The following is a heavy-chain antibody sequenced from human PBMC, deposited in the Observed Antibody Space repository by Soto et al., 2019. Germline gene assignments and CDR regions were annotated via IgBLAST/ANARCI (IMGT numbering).Heavy chain of an antibody. CDR3: AKRGTRLGTGSDTFEI. V-gene: IGHV3-23*01. CDR2: LSGSGATT. D-gene: IGHD7-27*01. CDR1: GFTFSSGFTFSSYA. J-gene: IGHJ3*02. Sequence: DVQLLESGGGLVQPGGSLRLSCAASGFTFSSGFTFSSYAMTWVRQAPAKGLEWVSSLSGSGATTYYADSVKGRFTISRDNSKNTLYLQMNSLRAGDTAIYYCAKRGTRLGTGSDTFEIWGQGTMVTVSS.